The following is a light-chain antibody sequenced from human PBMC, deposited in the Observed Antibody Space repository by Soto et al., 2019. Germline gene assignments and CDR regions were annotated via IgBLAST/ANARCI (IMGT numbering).Light chain of an antibody. CDR3: QAWDYNTLV. V-gene: IGLV3-1*01. CDR1: KLGETY. CDR2: QHM. J-gene: IGLJ2*01. Sequence: SYELTQPPSVSVSPGQTATIPCSGEKLGETYVAWYQQKAGQAPLLVIYQHMKRPSWTPARFSGSSSGNTATLTISGTQPMDEADYFCQAWDYNTLVFGGGTKLTVL.